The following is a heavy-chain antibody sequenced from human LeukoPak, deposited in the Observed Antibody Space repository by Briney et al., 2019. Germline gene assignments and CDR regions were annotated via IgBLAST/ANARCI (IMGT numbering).Heavy chain of an antibody. D-gene: IGHD2-2*01. CDR2: ISSSSSYT. CDR3: AVRFDY. J-gene: IGHJ4*02. Sequence: LSLTCTVSGGSVSNASYYMSWIRQAPGKGLEWVSYISSSSSYTNYADSVKGRFTISRDNAKSSLYLQMNSLRAEDTAVYYCAVRFDYWGQGTLVTVSS. V-gene: IGHV3-11*06. CDR1: GGSVSNASYY.